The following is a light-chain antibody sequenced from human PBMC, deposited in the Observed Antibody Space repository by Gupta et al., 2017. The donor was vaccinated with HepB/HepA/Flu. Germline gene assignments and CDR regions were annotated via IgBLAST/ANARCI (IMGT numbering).Light chain of an antibody. J-gene: IGKJ4*01. V-gene: IGKV3-11*01. CDR2: NAS. Sequence: EIVLTQSPATLSLSPGEEATLSCRASHNVYTYLAWFQQRLGQAPRLLIYNASTRAAGIPARFGGSGSGTXFTXTISSLXPEDFAVYYCQQRNDWPPGGKAFGXGTKVEIK. CDR1: HNVYTY. CDR3: QQRNDWPPGGKA.